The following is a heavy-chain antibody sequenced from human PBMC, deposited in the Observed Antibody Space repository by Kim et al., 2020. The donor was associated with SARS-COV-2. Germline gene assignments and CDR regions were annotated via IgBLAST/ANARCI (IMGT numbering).Heavy chain of an antibody. CDR3: ARDFEGRGRITIFGPRGDAFDI. CDR1: GGSISSSNW. V-gene: IGHV4-4*02. D-gene: IGHD3-3*01. Sequence: SETLSLTCAVSGGSISSSNWWSWVRQPPGKGLEWIGEIYHSGSTNYNPSLKSRVTISVDKSKNQFSLKLSSVTAADTAVYYCARDFEGRGRITIFGPRGDAFDIWGQGTMVTVSS. CDR2: IYHSGST. J-gene: IGHJ3*02.